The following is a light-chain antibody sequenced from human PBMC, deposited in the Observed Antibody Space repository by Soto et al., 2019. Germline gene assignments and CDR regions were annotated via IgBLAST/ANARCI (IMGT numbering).Light chain of an antibody. CDR2: DAS. V-gene: IGKV1-5*01. J-gene: IGKJ2*01. CDR3: QQYSSYSS. Sequence: DIQMTQSPSTLSASVGDRVTITCRASQSISGWLAWYQQKPGKAANLLISDASSFESGVPSRFSGSGSGTEFTLTISGLQPDDFATYYCQQYSSYSSFSQGTKLEIK. CDR1: QSISGW.